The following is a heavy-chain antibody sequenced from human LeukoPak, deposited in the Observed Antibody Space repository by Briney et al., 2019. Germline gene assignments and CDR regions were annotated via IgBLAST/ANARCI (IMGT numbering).Heavy chain of an antibody. CDR3: ARDRGEETVVVTAIWFDP. CDR1: GGTFSSYA. Sequence: GASVKVSCKASGGTFSSYAISWVRQAPGQGLEWMGRIIPIFGTANYAQKFQGRVTITTDESTSTAYMELSSLRSEDTAVYYCARDRGEETVVVTAIWFDPWGQGTLVTVSS. V-gene: IGHV1-69*05. D-gene: IGHD2-21*02. J-gene: IGHJ5*02. CDR2: IIPIFGTA.